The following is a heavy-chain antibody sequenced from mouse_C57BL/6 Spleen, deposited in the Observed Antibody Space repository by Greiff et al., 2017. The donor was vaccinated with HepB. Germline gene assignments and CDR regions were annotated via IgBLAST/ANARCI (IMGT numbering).Heavy chain of an antibody. CDR3: ARTYYGSSYKDYYAMDY. V-gene: IGHV5-6*01. J-gene: IGHJ4*01. D-gene: IGHD1-1*01. CDR1: GFTFSSYG. Sequence: EVKLVESGGDLVKPGGSLKLSCAASGFTFSSYGMSWVRQTPDKRLEWVATISSGGSYTYYPDSVKGRFTISRDNAKNTLYLQMSSLKSEDTAMYYCARTYYGSSYKDYYAMDYWGQGTSVTVSS. CDR2: ISSGGSYT.